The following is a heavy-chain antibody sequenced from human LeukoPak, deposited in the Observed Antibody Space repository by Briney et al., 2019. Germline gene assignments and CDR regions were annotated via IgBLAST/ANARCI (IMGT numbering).Heavy chain of an antibody. J-gene: IGHJ4*02. CDR3: ARVNTYSSGWSSDY. CDR1: GYTFTGYY. CDR2: INPNSGGT. V-gene: IGHV1-2*02. D-gene: IGHD6-19*01. Sequence: ASVKVSCKASGYTFTGYYMHWVRQAPGQGLEWMGWINPNSGGTNYAQKFQGRVTMTRDTSISTAYMELSRLRSDDTAVYYRARVNTYSSGWSSDYWGQGTLVTVSS.